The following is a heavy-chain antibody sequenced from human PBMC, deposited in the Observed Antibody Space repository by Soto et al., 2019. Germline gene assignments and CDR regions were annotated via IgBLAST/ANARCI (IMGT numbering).Heavy chain of an antibody. CDR3: ARVGGYYGDFPNFDY. CDR2: IYYTGTT. V-gene: IGHV4-59*01. J-gene: IGHJ4*02. D-gene: IGHD4-17*01. Sequence: SETLSLTCAVSGSSISPFYWAWIRQPPGKGLEWIGNIYYTGTTNYNPSHRGRVTMSVDRSKNQVSLKVTSVTAADTAVYYCARVGGYYGDFPNFDYWGQGILVTVSS. CDR1: GSSISPFY.